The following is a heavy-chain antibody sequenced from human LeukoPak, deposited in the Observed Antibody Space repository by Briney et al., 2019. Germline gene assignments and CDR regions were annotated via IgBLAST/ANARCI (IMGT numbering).Heavy chain of an antibody. V-gene: IGHV1-18*01. Sequence: ASVKVSCKASGYTFTSYGISWVRQAPGQGLEWMGWISAYNGNTNYAQKFQGRVTMTRDTSISTAYMELSRLRSDDTAVYYCATGRELEYSSSSDRTFDYWGQGTLVTVSS. CDR2: ISAYNGNT. CDR3: ATGRELEYSSSSDRTFDY. D-gene: IGHD6-6*01. CDR1: GYTFTSYG. J-gene: IGHJ4*02.